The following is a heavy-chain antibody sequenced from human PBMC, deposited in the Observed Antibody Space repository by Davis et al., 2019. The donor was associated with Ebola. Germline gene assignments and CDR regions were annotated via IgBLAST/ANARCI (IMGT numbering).Heavy chain of an antibody. CDR2: INHSGST. Sequence: MPSETLSLTCAVYGGSFSGYYWSWVRQPPGEGLEWIGEINHSGSTNYNPSLKSRVTISVDRSKNQFSLKLSSVTAADTAVYYCARGGSGYSYGYDSYYYGLDVWGQGTTVTVSS. J-gene: IGHJ6*02. V-gene: IGHV4-34*01. CDR1: GGSFSGYY. CDR3: ARGGSGYSYGYDSYYYGLDV. D-gene: IGHD5-18*01.